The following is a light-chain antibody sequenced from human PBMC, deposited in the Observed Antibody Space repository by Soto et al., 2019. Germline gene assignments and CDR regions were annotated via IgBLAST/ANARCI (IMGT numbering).Light chain of an antibody. Sequence: EVVLTQSPVTLPLSPGERATLSCRASQSVSGYLAWYQQKPGQAPRLLIYDASNRATGIPARFSGSGSGTDFTLTISSLEPEDFAVYYCQQRGSWPRTFGQGTNVEIK. CDR3: QQRGSWPRT. J-gene: IGKJ1*01. V-gene: IGKV3-11*01. CDR1: QSVSGY. CDR2: DAS.